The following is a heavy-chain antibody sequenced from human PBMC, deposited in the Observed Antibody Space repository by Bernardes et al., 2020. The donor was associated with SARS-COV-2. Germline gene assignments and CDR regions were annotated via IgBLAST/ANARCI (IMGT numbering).Heavy chain of an antibody. D-gene: IGHD3-3*01. CDR2: VSWDGSTT. CDR1: GFTFADYT. CDR3: ATERQSLTVFGVGHDAFDF. Sequence: GGSLRLPCAASGFTFADYTMHWVRQFPGKGLEWVSLVSWDGSTTNYADSVKGRFIISRDSSRNTVHLQMDSLRKEDTALYYCATERQSLTVFGVGHDAFDFWGQGTMVTVSS. J-gene: IGHJ3*01. V-gene: IGHV3-43*01.